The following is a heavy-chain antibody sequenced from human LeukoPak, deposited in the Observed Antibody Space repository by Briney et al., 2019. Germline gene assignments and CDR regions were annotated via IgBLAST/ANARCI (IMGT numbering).Heavy chain of an antibody. J-gene: IGHJ3*02. D-gene: IGHD3-9*01. CDR2: IYPGDSDT. CDR3: ARAPRIRYFDWLLPDAFDI. CDR1: GYSFTSYW. Sequence: GESLKISCKGSGYSFTSYWIGWVRQMPGKGLEWMGMIYPGDSDTRYSPSFQGQVTISADKSISTAYLQWSSLKASDTAMYYCARAPRIRYFDWLLPDAFDIWGQGTMVTVSS. V-gene: IGHV5-51*01.